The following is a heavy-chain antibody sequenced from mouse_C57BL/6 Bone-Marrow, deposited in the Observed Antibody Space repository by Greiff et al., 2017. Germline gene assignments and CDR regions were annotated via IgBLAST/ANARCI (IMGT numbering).Heavy chain of an antibody. CDR3: AISWLLRLYDFDY. J-gene: IGHJ2*01. Sequence: VQLKESGPELVKPGASVKISCKASGYSFTGYYMHWVKQSHGNILAWIGYIYPYHGVSSYNQKFKGKATLTVDKSSSTAYMGLRSLTSMDSAVYDCAISWLLRLYDFDYWGQGTTLTVSS. CDR2: IYPYHGVS. V-gene: IGHV1-31*01. D-gene: IGHD1-1*01. CDR1: GYSFTGYY.